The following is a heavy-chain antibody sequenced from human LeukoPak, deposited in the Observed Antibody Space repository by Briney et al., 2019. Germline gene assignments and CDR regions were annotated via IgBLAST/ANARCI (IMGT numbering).Heavy chain of an antibody. CDR2: IYTSGST. D-gene: IGHD3-3*01. Sequence: SETLSLTCAVSGGSLCSYFWSWIRQPAGKGLEWNGRIYTSGSTNYNPYLKSRVTMSVDTSKNQFSLKLSSVTAADTAVYYCARDNGLRFFDYWGQGTLVTVSS. J-gene: IGHJ4*02. V-gene: IGHV4-4*07. CDR1: GGSLCSYF. CDR3: ARDNGLRFFDY.